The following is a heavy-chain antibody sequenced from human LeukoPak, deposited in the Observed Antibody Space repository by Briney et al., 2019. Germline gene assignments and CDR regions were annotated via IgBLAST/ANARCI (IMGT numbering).Heavy chain of an antibody. CDR3: TREASSWKNFDY. CDR1: GFTFSRYP. J-gene: IGHJ4*02. V-gene: IGHV3-64*01. Sequence: GGSLRLSCGASGFTFSRYPMHWVRQAPGKGLEYVAGISSTGDIINYANSVKGRFTISRDNSNNTLYLQMGSLRPDDMAVYHCTREASSWKNFDYWGQGTLVTVSS. CDR2: ISSTGDII. D-gene: IGHD6-13*01.